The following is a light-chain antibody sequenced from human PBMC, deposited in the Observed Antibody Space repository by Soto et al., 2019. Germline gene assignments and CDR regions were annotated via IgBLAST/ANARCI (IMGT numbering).Light chain of an antibody. V-gene: IGKV3-15*01. CDR2: DVS. CDR1: QGVTTN. CDR3: QQYNNWPFS. J-gene: IGKJ5*01. Sequence: EIVMTQSPGTLSVSPGERPTLPCRAGQGVTTNFAWYQQKSGQSPRLLIYDVSIRATGVPARFSGTGSETDFTLTISGLQSEDSAVYFCQQYNNWPFSFGQGTRLEIK.